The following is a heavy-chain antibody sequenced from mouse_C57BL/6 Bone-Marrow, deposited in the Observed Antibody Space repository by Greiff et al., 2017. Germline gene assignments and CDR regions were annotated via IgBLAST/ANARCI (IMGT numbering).Heavy chain of an antibody. CDR1: GYTFTSYW. J-gene: IGHJ4*01. D-gene: IGHD1-1*01. V-gene: IGHV1-55*01. CDR3: AREGFYYGSSYAMDY. CDR2: IYPGSGST. Sequence: QVQLQQPGAELVKPGASVKMSCKASGYTFTSYWITWVKQRPGQGLEWIGDIYPGSGSTNYNEKFKSKATLTVDTSSSTAYMQLSILTSEDSAVYYCAREGFYYGSSYAMDYWGQGTSVTVSS.